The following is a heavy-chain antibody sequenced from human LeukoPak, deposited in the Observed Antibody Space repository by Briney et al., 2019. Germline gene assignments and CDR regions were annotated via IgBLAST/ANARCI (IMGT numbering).Heavy chain of an antibody. V-gene: IGHV4-59*08. D-gene: IGHD4-23*01. CDR1: GGSLSSFY. CDR3: ARRVHGGTLDY. Sequence: PSETLSLTCTVSGGSLSSFYWSWIRQPPGKGLEWIGYIYYSGSTNYNPSLKSRVTISVGTSKNQFSLRLSSVTAADTAVYYCARRVHGGTLDYWGQGTLVTVSS. J-gene: IGHJ4*02. CDR2: IYYSGST.